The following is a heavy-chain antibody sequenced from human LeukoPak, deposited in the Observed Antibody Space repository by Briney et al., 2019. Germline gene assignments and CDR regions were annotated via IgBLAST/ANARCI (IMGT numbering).Heavy chain of an antibody. CDR1: GYTFTDYN. V-gene: IGHV1-2*06. CDR2: INPKSGDT. Sequence: ASVKVSCKASGYTFTDYNIHWVRQAPGQGLEWVGRINPKSGDTTYAQKFQHRVTVTRDTSINSVYMELDRLTSDDTALYYCVRELGVLGITKTGWGQGTLVIVSS. J-gene: IGHJ4*02. D-gene: IGHD3-10*01. CDR3: VRELGVLGITKTG.